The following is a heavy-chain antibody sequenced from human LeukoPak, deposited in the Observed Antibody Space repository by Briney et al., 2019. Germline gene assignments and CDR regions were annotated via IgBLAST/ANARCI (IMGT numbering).Heavy chain of an antibody. CDR1: GFTFSSCA. D-gene: IGHD6-6*01. V-gene: IGHV3-23*01. Sequence: PGGSLRLSCAASGFTFSSCAMSWVRQAPGKGLEWVSAISGSGGSTYYADSVKGRFTISRDNSKNTLYLQMNSLRAEDTAVYYCAKDGSSSVRPYYFDYWGQGTLVTVSS. CDR2: ISGSGGST. CDR3: AKDGSSSVRPYYFDY. J-gene: IGHJ4*02.